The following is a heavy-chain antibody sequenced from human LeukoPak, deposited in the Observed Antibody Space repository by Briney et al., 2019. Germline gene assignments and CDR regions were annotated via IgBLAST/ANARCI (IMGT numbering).Heavy chain of an antibody. D-gene: IGHD3-22*01. CDR2: IYHSGST. V-gene: IGHV4-30-2*01. Sequence: SQTLSLTCAVSGGSISSGGYSWSWIRQPPGKGLEWIGYIYHSGSTYYNPSLKSRVTISVDRSKNQFSLKLSSVTAADTAVYYCARGHYYDSSGHDAFDIWGQGTMVTVSS. CDR3: ARGHYYDSSGHDAFDI. CDR1: GGSISSGGYS. J-gene: IGHJ3*02.